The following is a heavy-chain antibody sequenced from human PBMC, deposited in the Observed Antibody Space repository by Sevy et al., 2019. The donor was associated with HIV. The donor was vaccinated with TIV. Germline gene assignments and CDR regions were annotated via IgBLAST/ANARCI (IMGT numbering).Heavy chain of an antibody. V-gene: IGHV3-23*01. CDR1: GFTFNKYS. CDR2: LSFGCGEI. CDR3: AREGCTKPHDY. Sequence: GGSLRLSCAASGFTFNKYSMSWVRQPPGKGLEWVATLSFGCGEINYADSVKGRFTISRDNSKNSFYLQMNNLRAEDTALYYCAREGCTKPHDYRGQGTLVTVSS. D-gene: IGHD2-8*01. J-gene: IGHJ4*02.